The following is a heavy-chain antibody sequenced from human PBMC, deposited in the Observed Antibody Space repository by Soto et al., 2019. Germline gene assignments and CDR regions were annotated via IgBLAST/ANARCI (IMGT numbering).Heavy chain of an antibody. CDR2: IWYDGSNK. Sequence: QVQLVESGGGVVQPGRSLRLSCAASGFTFSSYGMHWVRQAPGKGLEWVAVIWYDGSNKYYADSVKGRFTISRDNSKNTLYLQMNSLRAEDRAVYYCARVRSGSPPRPLTDWGQGTLVTVSS. CDR1: GFTFSSYG. CDR3: ARVRSGSPPRPLTD. V-gene: IGHV3-33*01. D-gene: IGHD1-26*01. J-gene: IGHJ4*02.